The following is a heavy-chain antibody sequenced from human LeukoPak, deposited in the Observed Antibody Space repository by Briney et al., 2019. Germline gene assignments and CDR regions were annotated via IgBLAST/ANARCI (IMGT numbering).Heavy chain of an antibody. CDR1: GYTFTSYA. V-gene: IGHV1-3*01. J-gene: IGHJ4*02. D-gene: IGHD6-13*01. CDR3: ARALVGQQLAFDY. Sequence: GASVKVSFKASGYTFTSYAMHWVRQAPGQRLEWMGWINAGNGNTKYSQKFQGRVTITRDTSASTAYMELSSLRSEDTAVYYCARALVGQQLAFDYWGQGTLVTVSS. CDR2: INAGNGNT.